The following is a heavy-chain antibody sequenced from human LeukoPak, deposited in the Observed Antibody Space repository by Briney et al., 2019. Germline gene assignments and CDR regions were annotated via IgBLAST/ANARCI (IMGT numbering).Heavy chain of an antibody. D-gene: IGHD1-1*01. CDR2: IYHSGST. CDR3: ARGVGLTQGGTFDY. Sequence: PSETLSLTCTVSGYSITNNYYWDWIRQPPGKGPEWIGSIYHSGSTHYNSSLKSRVTISVDTSKNQLSLKLSSVTAADTAVYYCARGVGLTQGGTFDYWGQGTLVTVSS. V-gene: IGHV4-38-2*02. J-gene: IGHJ4*02. CDR1: GYSITNNYY.